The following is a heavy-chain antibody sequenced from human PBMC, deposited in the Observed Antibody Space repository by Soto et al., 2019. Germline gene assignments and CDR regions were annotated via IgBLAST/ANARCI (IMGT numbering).Heavy chain of an antibody. Sequence: ASVKVSCKTSGYTFSSYGITWVRQAPGQGLEWMGWISAYNGHTNYAQNLQGRLTMTTDTSTSTAYMELSSLRSEDTAVYYCARGMYTIDYWGQGTLVTVSS. J-gene: IGHJ4*02. CDR3: ARGMYTIDY. CDR1: GYTFSSYG. V-gene: IGHV1-18*01. D-gene: IGHD1-1*01. CDR2: ISAYNGHT.